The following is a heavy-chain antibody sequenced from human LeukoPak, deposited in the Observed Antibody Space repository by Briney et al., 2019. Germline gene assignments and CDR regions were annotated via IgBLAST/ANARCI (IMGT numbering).Heavy chain of an antibody. D-gene: IGHD6-19*01. V-gene: IGHV3-7*01. Sequence: GGSLRLSCAASGFIFSSYWMSWVRQAPGKGLEWVANIKQDGSEKYYVDSVKGRFTISRDNAKNSLYLEVNSLRAEDTAVYYRARALYTSGWYPDYFDYWGQGTLVTVSS. CDR1: GFIFSSYW. CDR2: IKQDGSEK. CDR3: ARALYTSGWYPDYFDY. J-gene: IGHJ4*02.